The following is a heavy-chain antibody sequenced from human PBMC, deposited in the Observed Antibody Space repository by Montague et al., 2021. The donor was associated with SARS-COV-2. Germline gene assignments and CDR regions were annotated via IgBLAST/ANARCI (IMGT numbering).Heavy chain of an antibody. Sequence: CAISGDSAANHGPRSDEHTSSPSTHIDFVCRPYYESNKYNDYAVSVTGRTTINPDTSTNQFSLQLNSVTPEDTAVYYCARQFGITWYALDVWGQGTTVTVSS. J-gene: IGHJ6*02. CDR2: PYYESNKYN. D-gene: IGHD3-10*01. V-gene: IGHV6-1*01. CDR1: GDSAANHGPR. CDR3: ARQFGITWYALDV.